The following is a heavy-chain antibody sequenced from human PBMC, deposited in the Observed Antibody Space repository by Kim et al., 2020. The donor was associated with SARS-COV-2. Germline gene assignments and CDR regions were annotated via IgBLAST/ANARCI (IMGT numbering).Heavy chain of an antibody. D-gene: IGHD3-22*01. CDR1: GYTFTSYA. CDR2: INAGNGNT. Sequence: ASVKVSCKASGYTFTSYAMHWVRQAPGQRLEWMGWINAGNGNTKYSQKFQGRVTITRDTSASTAYMELSSLRSEDTAVYYCARDPLGRDSSGYYYYYYGMDVWGQGTTVTVSS. V-gene: IGHV1-3*01. J-gene: IGHJ6*02. CDR3: ARDPLGRDSSGYYYYYYGMDV.